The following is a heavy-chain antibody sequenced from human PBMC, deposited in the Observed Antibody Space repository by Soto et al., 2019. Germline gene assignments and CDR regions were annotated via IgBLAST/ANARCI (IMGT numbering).Heavy chain of an antibody. V-gene: IGHV5-51*01. CDR3: ARAPTLAGYYKYYCYYGMDV. CDR2: IYTGEADT. Sequence: VLFHQVCYSGAGDRCTGYWSGRMRQMHWKGLECLRVIYTGEADTRYSPSFQGQVTISADKSISTAYLQWSSLKASDTAMYYCARAPTLAGYYKYYCYYGMDVWGQGTTVTGSS. J-gene: IGHJ6*02. CDR1: GDRCTGYW. D-gene: IGHD3-22*01.